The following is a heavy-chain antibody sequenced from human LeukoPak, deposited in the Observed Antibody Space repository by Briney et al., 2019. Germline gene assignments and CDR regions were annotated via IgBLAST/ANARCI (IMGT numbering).Heavy chain of an antibody. J-gene: IGHJ5*02. CDR1: GHSISSSSFY. V-gene: IGHV4-39*01. CDR2: INYSGST. CDR3: ARPGNYYSGPFDP. D-gene: IGHD3-10*01. Sequence: SETLSLTCTVSGHSISSSSFYWGWLRQPPGKGREWLGSINYSGSTYYNPPLRRRVTISVDTSKIQFSLKLTSVTAADAAVYYCARPGNYYSGPFDPWVQGTQVTVS.